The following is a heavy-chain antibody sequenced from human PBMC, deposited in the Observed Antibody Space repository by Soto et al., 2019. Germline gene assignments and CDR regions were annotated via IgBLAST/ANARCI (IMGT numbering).Heavy chain of an antibody. CDR1: GFTFDDYA. CDR3: AKAHYDFWSGLFDY. Sequence: EVQLVVSGGGLVQPGRSLRLSCAASGFTFDDYAMHWVRQAPGKGLGWVSGISCNSGSIGYADSVKGRFTISRDNAKNFLYLQMNSLRAEDTALYYWAKAHYDFWSGLFDYWGQGTLVTVSS. J-gene: IGHJ4*02. V-gene: IGHV3-9*01. CDR2: ISCNSGSI. D-gene: IGHD3-3*01.